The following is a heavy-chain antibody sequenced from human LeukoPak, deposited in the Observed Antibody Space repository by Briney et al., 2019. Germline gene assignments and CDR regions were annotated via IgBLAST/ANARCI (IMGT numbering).Heavy chain of an antibody. CDR3: ARAVRSIWGYSFDF. D-gene: IGHD3-16*01. Sequence: PGGSLRLSCAASGFTFSDYYMSWNRQAPGKGLEWVSYISSIGSTIYYADSVKGRFTISRDNAKTSLYLHMNSLRADDTAVYYCARAVRSIWGYSFDFWGQGTLVTVSS. J-gene: IGHJ4*02. CDR2: ISSIGSTI. CDR1: GFTFSDYY. V-gene: IGHV3-11*04.